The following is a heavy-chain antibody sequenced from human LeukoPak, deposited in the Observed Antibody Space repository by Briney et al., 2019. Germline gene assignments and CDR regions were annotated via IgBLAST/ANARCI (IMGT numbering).Heavy chain of an antibody. V-gene: IGHV4-4*09. Sequence: SETLSLTCAVSAASISNYYWSWIRQAPGKGRESIGYISTRGSPNYNPSLKSRVPISLDTSKNRFSLNLNFVTAADTAVYYCASPRSGYRYTFDYWGQRALVTVSS. CDR2: ISTRGSP. D-gene: IGHD3-22*01. J-gene: IGHJ4*02. CDR3: ASPRSGYRYTFDY. CDR1: AASISNYY.